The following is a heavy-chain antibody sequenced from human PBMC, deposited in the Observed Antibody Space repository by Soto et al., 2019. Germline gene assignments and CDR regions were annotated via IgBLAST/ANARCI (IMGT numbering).Heavy chain of an antibody. D-gene: IGHD3-10*01. CDR3: ASHPPLVRRLIMSWFAP. J-gene: IGHJ5*02. CDR1: GVSISSSSYY. CDR2: IYYSGST. V-gene: IGHV4-39*01. Sequence: SETLSLTCTVSGVSISSSSYYWGWIRQPPGKGLEWIGSIYYSGSTYYNPSLKSRVTISVDTSKNQFSLKLSSVTAADTAVYSCASHPPLVRRLIMSWFAPTGQGTLVTVSS.